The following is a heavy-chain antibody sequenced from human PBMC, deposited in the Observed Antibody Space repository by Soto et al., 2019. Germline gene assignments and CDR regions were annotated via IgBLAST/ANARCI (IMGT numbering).Heavy chain of an antibody. CDR1: GFTFSSYG. CDR2: ISYDGSNK. J-gene: IGHJ6*02. Sequence: SLRLSCAASGFTFSSYGMHWVRQAPGKGLEWVAVISYDGSNKYYADSVKGRFTISRDNSKNTLYLQMNSLRAEDTAVYYCAKAMTTVITNYYGMDVWGQGTTVTVSS. D-gene: IGHD4-4*01. CDR3: AKAMTTVITNYYGMDV. V-gene: IGHV3-30*18.